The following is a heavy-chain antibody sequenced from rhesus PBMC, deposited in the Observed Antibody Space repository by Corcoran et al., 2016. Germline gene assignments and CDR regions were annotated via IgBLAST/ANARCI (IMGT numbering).Heavy chain of an antibody. V-gene: IGHV2S1*01. D-gene: IGHD6-13*01. CDR3: VRVGSAGPDFDY. J-gene: IGHJ4*01. CDR1: GFSLTTSGMG. CDR2: IFWDDDK. Sequence: QVTLKESGPALVKPTQTLTLTCTFSGFSLTTSGMGVGWVRQPPGKALDWLASIFWDDDKYYSTSLKSRLTTSKDTSKTQVVLTMTNMDPVDTATYYCVRVGSAGPDFDYWGQGVLVTVSS.